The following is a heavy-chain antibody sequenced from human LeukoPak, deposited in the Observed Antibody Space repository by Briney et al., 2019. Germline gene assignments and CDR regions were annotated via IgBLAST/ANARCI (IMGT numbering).Heavy chain of an antibody. CDR1: GYTFAGYY. D-gene: IGHD3-22*01. CDR3: AREGYYYHTSNGDDH. CDR2: INPNSGGT. Sequence: ASVKVSCKASGYTFAGYYMHWVRQAPGQGLEWMGWINPNSGGTNYAQKFQGRVTMTTDTSTSTAYMELRSLGSGDTAVYYCAREGYYYHTSNGDDHWGQGTLVTVSS. V-gene: IGHV1-2*02. J-gene: IGHJ5*02.